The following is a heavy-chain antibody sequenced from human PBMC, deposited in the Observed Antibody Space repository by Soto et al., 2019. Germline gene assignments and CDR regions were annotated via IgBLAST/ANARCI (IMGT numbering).Heavy chain of an antibody. CDR1: GFTFSSYA. CDR3: AKRRGAGGNFDY. J-gene: IGHJ4*02. D-gene: IGHD1-26*01. CDR2: VSIGGST. Sequence: GGSLRLSCAASGFTFSSYAMGWVRQGPGKGLEWVAVVSIGGSTHYADSVRGRFTISRDNSKNTLSLQMSSLTAEDTAVYFCAKRRGAGGNFDYWGQGALVTVSS. V-gene: IGHV3-23*01.